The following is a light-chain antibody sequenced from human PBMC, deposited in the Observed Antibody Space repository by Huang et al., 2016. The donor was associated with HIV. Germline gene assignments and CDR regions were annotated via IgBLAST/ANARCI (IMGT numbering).Light chain of an antibody. CDR2: GAS. CDR3: QHYYSWPPWT. CDR1: QTISRD. Sequence: EIVMTQSPATLSVSPGEGATLSCRASQTISRDLAWYHQRPGQAPRLLIYGASIRATGIPARFSGSGSGTEFTLTISSLQSEDFAVYYCQHYYSWPPWTFGQGTKVDIK. J-gene: IGKJ1*01. V-gene: IGKV3-15*01.